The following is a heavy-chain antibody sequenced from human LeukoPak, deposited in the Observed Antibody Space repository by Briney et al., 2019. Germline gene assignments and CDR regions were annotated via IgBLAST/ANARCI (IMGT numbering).Heavy chain of an antibody. CDR3: ARDRHGDYSPDYYYYGMDV. Sequence: GGSPRLSCAASGFTVSSNYMSWVRQAPGRGLEWVSVIYSGGSTYYADSVKGRFTISRDNSKNTLYLQMNSLRAEDTAVYYCARDRHGDYSPDYYYYGMDVWGKGTTVTVSS. CDR2: IYSGGST. V-gene: IGHV3-53*01. D-gene: IGHD4-17*01. CDR1: GFTVSSNY. J-gene: IGHJ6*04.